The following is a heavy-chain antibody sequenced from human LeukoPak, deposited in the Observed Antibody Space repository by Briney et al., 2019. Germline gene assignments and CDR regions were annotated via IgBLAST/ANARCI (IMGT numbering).Heavy chain of an antibody. V-gene: IGHV1-8*01. CDR2: MNPNSGNT. Sequence: ASVKVSCKASGCTFTSYDINWVRQATGQGLEWMGWMNPNSGNTGYAQKFQGRVTMTRNTSISTAYMELSSLRSEDTAVYYCARDLASYWYFDLWGRGTLVTVSS. CDR1: GCTFTSYD. J-gene: IGHJ2*01. CDR3: ARDLASYWYFDL. D-gene: IGHD5-12*01.